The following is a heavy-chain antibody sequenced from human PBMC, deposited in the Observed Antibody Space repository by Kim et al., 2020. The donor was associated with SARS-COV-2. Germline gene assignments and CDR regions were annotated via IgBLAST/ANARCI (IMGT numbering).Heavy chain of an antibody. V-gene: IGHV3-30-3*02. CDR3: ANEPRMKLWLVSFYFDF. D-gene: IGHD5-18*01. CDR2: LSYDGSNK. Sequence: GGSLRLSCAASGFSFGSYAMNWVRQAPGKGLEWVASLSYDGSNKYADSVKGRFTISRDNSKNTVYLQMNSLRPEDTAVYYCANEPRMKLWLVSFYFDFWGQGTLVTVSA. J-gene: IGHJ4*02. CDR1: GFSFGSYA.